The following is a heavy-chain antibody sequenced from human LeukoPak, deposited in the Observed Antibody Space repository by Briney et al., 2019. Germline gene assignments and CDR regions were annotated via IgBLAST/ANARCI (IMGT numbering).Heavy chain of an antibody. D-gene: IGHD1-1*01. CDR1: GYSLSDLS. V-gene: IGHV1-24*01. Sequence: ASVKVSCKVSGYSLSDLSIHWVRHVPGKGLEWMGGFEPEEGEHGETIYAQKFEGRLTLTEDTATDTAYMELVSLTSADTAVYYCATDRLEIYALHIWGQGTVVTVSS. CDR2: FEPEEGEHGET. CDR3: ATDRLEIYALHI. J-gene: IGHJ3*02.